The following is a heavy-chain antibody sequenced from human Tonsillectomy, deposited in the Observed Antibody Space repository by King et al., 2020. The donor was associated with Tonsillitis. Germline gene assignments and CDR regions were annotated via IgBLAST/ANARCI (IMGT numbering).Heavy chain of an antibody. J-gene: IGHJ6*02. CDR1: GFTFITYA. V-gene: IGHV3-23*04. CDR2: MSGAGART. D-gene: IGHD3-3*01. Sequence: VQLVESGGGLVQPGGSLRLSCAASGFTFITYAMTWVRQAPGKGLECVSVMSGAGARTYHTDSVKGRVTISRDNSKNTLYLQMNSLRAEDTAVYYCAKCPYDFWSGGLYYAMDVWGQGTTVTVSS. CDR3: AKCPYDFWSGGLYYAMDV.